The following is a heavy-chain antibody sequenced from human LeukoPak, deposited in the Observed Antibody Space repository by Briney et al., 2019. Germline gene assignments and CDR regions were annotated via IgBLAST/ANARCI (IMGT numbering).Heavy chain of an antibody. CDR2: IYYSGST. CDR1: GGSISSSSYY. D-gene: IGHD2-15*01. J-gene: IGHJ3*02. V-gene: IGHV4-39*07. CDR3: ARDVVCSGGSCYSGHDAFDI. Sequence: SETLSLTCTVSGGSISSSSYYWGWIRQPPGKGLEWIGSIYYSGSTYYNPSLKSRVTISVDTSKNQFSLKLSSVTAADTAVYYCARDVVCSGGSCYSGHDAFDIWGQGTMVTVSS.